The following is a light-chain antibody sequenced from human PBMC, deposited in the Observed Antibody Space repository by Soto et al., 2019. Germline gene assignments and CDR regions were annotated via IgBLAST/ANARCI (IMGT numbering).Light chain of an antibody. J-gene: IGKJ2*01. CDR3: QQYNTYSPA. Sequence: DIQMTQSPSTLSASVGDRVTITCRASQSISSWLAWYQQKPGKAPKLLISKASYLEGGVPSRFSGSGSGTEFTLTISSLQPEDSATYFCQQYNTYSPAVGQGTKLE. CDR1: QSISSW. CDR2: KAS. V-gene: IGKV1-5*03.